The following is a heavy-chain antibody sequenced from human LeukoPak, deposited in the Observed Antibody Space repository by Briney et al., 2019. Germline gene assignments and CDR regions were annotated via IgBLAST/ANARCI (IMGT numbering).Heavy chain of an antibody. V-gene: IGHV4-4*07. CDR2: IYTSGST. D-gene: IGHD2-15*01. Sequence: SETLSLTCTVSGGSISSYYWSWTRQPAGKRLEWIGRIYTSGSTNYNPSLKSRVTMPVDTSKNQFSLKLSSVTAADTAVYYCARDLAGYCSGGSCYVWFDPWGQGTLVTVSS. CDR3: ARDLAGYCSGGSCYVWFDP. J-gene: IGHJ5*02. CDR1: GGSISSYY.